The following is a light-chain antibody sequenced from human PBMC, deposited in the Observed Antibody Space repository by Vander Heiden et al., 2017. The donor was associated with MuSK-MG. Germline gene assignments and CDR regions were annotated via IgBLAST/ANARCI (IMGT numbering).Light chain of an antibody. CDR1: QSVSTF. CDR3: QQDSNWWT. V-gene: IGKV3-15*01. J-gene: IGKJ1*01. CDR2: GAS. Sequence: EIVVTQSPATLSVSPGERATLSCRASQSVSTFVDWYQLKPGQAPRLLIYGASTRAPGVPDRFNGSGFGTGFTLTISSLQYEDFAVYYCQQDSNWWTFGQGTKVDVK.